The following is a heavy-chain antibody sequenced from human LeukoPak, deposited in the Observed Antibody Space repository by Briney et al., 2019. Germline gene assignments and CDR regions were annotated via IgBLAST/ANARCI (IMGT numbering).Heavy chain of an antibody. CDR3: AKDLVRATVTTFNAFDI. D-gene: IGHD4-17*01. Sequence: PGGSLRLSCAASGFTFSSYAMSWVRQAPGKGLEWVSAISGSGGSTYYADSVKGRSTISRDNSKNTLYLQMNSLRAEDTAVYYCAKDLVRATVTTFNAFDIWGQGTMITVSS. V-gene: IGHV3-23*01. J-gene: IGHJ3*02. CDR2: ISGSGGST. CDR1: GFTFSSYA.